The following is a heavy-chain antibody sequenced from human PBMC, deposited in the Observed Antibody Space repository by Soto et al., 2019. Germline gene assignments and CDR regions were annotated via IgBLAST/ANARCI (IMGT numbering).Heavy chain of an antibody. CDR2: ISAYNGNT. CDR1: GYTFTSYG. J-gene: IGHJ4*02. D-gene: IGHD2-2*01. V-gene: IGHV1-18*01. CDR3: AGDSVVVVPAARAPLLY. Sequence: ASVKVSCKASGYTFTSYGISWVRQAPGQGLEWMGWISAYNGNTNYAQKLQGRVTMTTDTSTSTAYMELRSLRSDDTAVYYCAGDSVVVVPAARAPLLYWGQGTLVTVSS.